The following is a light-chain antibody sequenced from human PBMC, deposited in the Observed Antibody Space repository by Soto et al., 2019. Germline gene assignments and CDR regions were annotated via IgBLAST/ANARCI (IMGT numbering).Light chain of an antibody. Sequence: DIQMTQSPSTLSASVGDRVTITCRASQSITNRLACYQQKPGKAPKLLIYKASSLESGVPSRFSGSGAGTDFTLTISSLQPDDFATYYCQQYNSYSRTFGQGTKVDIK. J-gene: IGKJ1*01. V-gene: IGKV1-5*03. CDR2: KAS. CDR1: QSITNR. CDR3: QQYNSYSRT.